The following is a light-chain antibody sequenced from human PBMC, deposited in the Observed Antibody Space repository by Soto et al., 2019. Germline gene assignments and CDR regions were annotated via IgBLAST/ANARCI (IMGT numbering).Light chain of an antibody. J-gene: IGLJ1*01. V-gene: IGLV2-18*01. CDR3: SLYTSENTDV. Sequence: QSVLTQPPSVSGSPGQSVTISCTGTSTDFVTYNRVSWYQPHPGTAPKLIVYEASNRPSGVPDRFSGSKSGNTASLTISGLQAADEADYYCSLYTSENTDVFGTGTKVTVL. CDR1: STDFVTYNR. CDR2: EAS.